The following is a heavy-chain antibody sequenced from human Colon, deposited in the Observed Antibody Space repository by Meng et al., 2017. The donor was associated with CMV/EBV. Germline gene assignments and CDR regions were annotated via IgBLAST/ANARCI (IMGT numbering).Heavy chain of an antibody. D-gene: IGHD6-6*01. CDR3: AKTIAPGTLARPFDP. CDR1: GFTFSSYG. CDR2: ISYDGSNK. V-gene: IGHV3-30-3*02. J-gene: IGHJ5*02. Sequence: GESLKISCAASGFTFSSYGMHWVRQAPGKGLEWVAVISYDGSNKYYADSVKGRFTISRDNSKNTVHLQMNSLRAEDTAVYFCAKTIAPGTLARPFDPWGQGTLVTVSS.